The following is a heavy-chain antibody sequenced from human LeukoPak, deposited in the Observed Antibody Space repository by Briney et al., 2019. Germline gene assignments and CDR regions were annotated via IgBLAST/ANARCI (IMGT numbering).Heavy chain of an antibody. CDR2: ISSSSSTI. D-gene: IGHD6-13*01. CDR3: ARVMDHSSSSYSDAFDI. Sequence: GGSLRLSCAASGFTFSSYSMNWVRQAPGKGLEWVSYISSSSSTIYYADSVKGRFTISRDNAKSSLYLQMNSLRAEDTAVYYCARVMDHSSSSYSDAFDIWGQGTMVTVSS. V-gene: IGHV3-48*01. CDR1: GFTFSSYS. J-gene: IGHJ3*02.